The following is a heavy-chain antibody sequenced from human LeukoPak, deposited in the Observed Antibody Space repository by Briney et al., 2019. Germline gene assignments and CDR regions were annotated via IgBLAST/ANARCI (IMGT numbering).Heavy chain of an antibody. CDR2: ISGSGDST. J-gene: IGHJ4*02. Sequence: GGSLRLSCEASGFPFSSYAMSWVRQAPGKGLEWVSVISGSGDSTYYADSVEGRCTTSRDNSKDALYLQMNSLRAVDTAVYYCARVGYSGYDYDYWGQGTLVTVSS. CDR3: ARVGYSGYDYDY. CDR1: GFPFSSYA. V-gene: IGHV3-23*01. D-gene: IGHD5-12*01.